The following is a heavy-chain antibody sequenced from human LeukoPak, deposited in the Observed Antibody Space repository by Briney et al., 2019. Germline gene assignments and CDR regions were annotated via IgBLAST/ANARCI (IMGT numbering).Heavy chain of an antibody. CDR1: GFTFSDYY. V-gene: IGHV3-11*04. CDR2: ISSSGSTI. J-gene: IGHJ4*02. Sequence: PGGSLRLSCAASGFTFSDYYMSWIRQAPGKGLEWVSYISSSGSTIYYADSVKGRFTISRDNANNSLFLQMNGLRAEDSAIYYCARGKLIGTVFDFWGQGALVTVSS. D-gene: IGHD2-8*01. CDR3: ARGKLIGTVFDF.